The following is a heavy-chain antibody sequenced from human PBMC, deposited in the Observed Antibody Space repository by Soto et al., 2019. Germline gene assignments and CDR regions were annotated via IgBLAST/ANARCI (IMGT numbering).Heavy chain of an antibody. CDR2: TYYSRST. D-gene: IGHD3-10*01. V-gene: IGHV4-39*01. CDR3: ARRSVDYYGSGGYDTEFGGFDL. Sequence: SQTMSPTSTLSGPSTTSRSYYCGRLRHPPGKGLEGIARTYYSRSTYYNPSLKRRVTISVHTSKNKFSLTLSYVTTPHTAVYYRARRSVDYYGSGGYDTEFGGFDLWGQGTLVTVSS. CDR1: GPSTTSRSYY. J-gene: IGHJ5*02.